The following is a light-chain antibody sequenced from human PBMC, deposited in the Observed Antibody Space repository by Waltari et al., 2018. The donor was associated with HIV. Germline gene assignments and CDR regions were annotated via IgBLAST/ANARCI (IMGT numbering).Light chain of an antibody. J-gene: IGKJ2*01. Sequence: IQMTQSPSALSASVEDRVTITCRASQTITYWLAWYQQKPGKAPKLLIYNASTLQSGVPSRFSGSGSGTDFTLTISNLQSDDFATYYCQQYNSYPYTFGQGTKLEIK. CDR3: QQYNSYPYT. V-gene: IGKV1-5*03. CDR2: NAS. CDR1: QTITYW.